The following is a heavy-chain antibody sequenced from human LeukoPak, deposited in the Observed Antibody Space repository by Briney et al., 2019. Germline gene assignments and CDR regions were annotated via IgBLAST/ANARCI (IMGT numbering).Heavy chain of an antibody. CDR2: IWYDGSNK. Sequence: GGSLRLSCAASGFTFSSYGMHWVRQAPGKGLEWVAVIWYDGSNKYYADSVKGRFTISRDNSKNTLYLQMNSLRAEDTAVYYCARDYRGWSIDYWGQGTLVTVSS. CDR3: ARDYRGWSIDY. J-gene: IGHJ4*02. D-gene: IGHD6-19*01. CDR1: GFTFSSYG. V-gene: IGHV3-33*01.